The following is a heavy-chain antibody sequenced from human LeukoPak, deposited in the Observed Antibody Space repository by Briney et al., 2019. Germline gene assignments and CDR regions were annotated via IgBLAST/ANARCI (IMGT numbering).Heavy chain of an antibody. V-gene: IGHV3-74*01. CDR2: INSDGSST. D-gene: IGHD3-22*01. J-gene: IGHJ4*02. CDR3: ARDLELAYYDSSGYDY. Sequence: GGSLRLSCAASGFTFSAYWMHWVRQGPGKGLVWVSRINSDGSSTSYADSVKGRFTISRANAKNTLYLKMNSLRAEDTAVYYCARDLELAYYDSSGYDYWGQGTLVTVSS. CDR1: GFTFSAYW.